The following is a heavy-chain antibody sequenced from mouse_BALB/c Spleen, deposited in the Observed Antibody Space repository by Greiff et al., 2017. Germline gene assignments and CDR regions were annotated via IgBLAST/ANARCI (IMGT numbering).Heavy chain of an antibody. CDR2: ISNGGGST. V-gene: IGHV5-12-2*01. CDR1: GFTFSSYT. D-gene: IGHD1-1*01. J-gene: IGHJ4*01. Sequence: EVKLVESGGGLVQPGGSLKLSCAASGFTFSSYTMSWVRQTPEKRLEWVAYISNGGGSTYYPDTVKGRFTISRDNAKNTLYLQMSSLKSEDTAMYYCARQGYYGSSSAMDYWGQGTSVTVSS. CDR3: ARQGYYGSSSAMDY.